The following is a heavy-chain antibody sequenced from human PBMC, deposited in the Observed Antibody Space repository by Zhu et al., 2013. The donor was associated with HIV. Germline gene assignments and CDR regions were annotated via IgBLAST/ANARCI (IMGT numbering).Heavy chain of an antibody. CDR1: GGTFSSYA. Sequence: QVQLVQSGAEVKKPGSSVKVSCKASGGTFSSYAISWVRQAPGQGLEWMGGIIPIFGTANYAQKFQGRVTITADESTSTAYMELSSLRSEDTAVYYCATPDITMIVVVPFRGQDAFDIWGQGTMVTVSS. D-gene: IGHD3-22*01. V-gene: IGHV1-69*01. CDR3: ATPDITMIVVVPFRGQDAFDI. J-gene: IGHJ3*02. CDR2: IIPIFGTA.